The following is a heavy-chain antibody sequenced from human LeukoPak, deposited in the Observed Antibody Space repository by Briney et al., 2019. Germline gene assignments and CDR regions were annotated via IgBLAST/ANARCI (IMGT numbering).Heavy chain of an antibody. CDR1: GYTLTELS. V-gene: IGHV1-24*01. Sequence: ASVKVSFKVSGYTLTELSMHWVRQAPGKGREWMGGFDPEDGETIYAQKFQGRVTMTEDTSTDTAYMELSSLRSEDTAVYYCATGWAYPLTIFGDADYWGQGTLVTVSS. CDR2: FDPEDGET. D-gene: IGHD3-3*01. J-gene: IGHJ4*02. CDR3: ATGWAYPLTIFGDADY.